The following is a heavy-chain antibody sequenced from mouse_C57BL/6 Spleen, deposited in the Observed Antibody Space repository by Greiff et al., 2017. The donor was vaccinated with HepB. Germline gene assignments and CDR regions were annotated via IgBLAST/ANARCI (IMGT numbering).Heavy chain of an antibody. CDR2: IDPSDSYT. D-gene: IGHD2-1*01. CDR1: GYTFTSYW. CDR3: ARGHYGNSWFAY. Sequence: QVQLQQPGAELVKPGASVKLSCKASGYTFTSYWMQWVKQRPGQGLEWIGEIDPSDSYTNYNQKFKGKATLTVDTSSSTAYMQLSSLTSEESAVYYCARGHYGNSWFAYWGQGTLVTVSA. J-gene: IGHJ3*01. V-gene: IGHV1-50*01.